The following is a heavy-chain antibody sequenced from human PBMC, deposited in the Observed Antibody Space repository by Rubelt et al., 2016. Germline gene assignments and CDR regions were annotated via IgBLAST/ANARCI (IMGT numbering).Heavy chain of an antibody. CDR2: INHSGST. CDR3: AKDLVNSRYCSSTSCSAFDY. D-gene: IGHD2-2*01. Sequence: EWIGEINHSGSTNYNPSLKSRVTISVDTSKNQFSLKLSSVTAADTAVYYCAKDLVNSRYCSSTSCSAFDYWGQGTLVTVSS. J-gene: IGHJ4*02. V-gene: IGHV4-34*01.